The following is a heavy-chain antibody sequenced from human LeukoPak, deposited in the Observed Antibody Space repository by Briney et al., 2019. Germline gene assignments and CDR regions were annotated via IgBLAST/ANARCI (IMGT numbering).Heavy chain of an antibody. Sequence: SETLSLTCTVSGGSITNYYWSWIQQPPGKGLECIGYIYYSGSTKYNPSLKSRVTMSVDTSKNQFSLKLTSVTAADTAVYYCARVTDVTVAGMGSFDYWGQGTLATVSS. J-gene: IGHJ4*02. D-gene: IGHD6-19*01. CDR3: ARVTDVTVAGMGSFDY. CDR2: IYYSGST. CDR1: GGSITNYY. V-gene: IGHV4-59*13.